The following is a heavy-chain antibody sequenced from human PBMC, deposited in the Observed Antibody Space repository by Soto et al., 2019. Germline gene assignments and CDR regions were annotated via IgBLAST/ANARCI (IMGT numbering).Heavy chain of an antibody. CDR1: GGTFSSYA. CDR3: ARANDSSGYYYPVPWFDP. J-gene: IGHJ5*02. CDR2: IIPIFGTA. V-gene: IGHV1-69*06. D-gene: IGHD3-22*01. Sequence: SVKVSCKASGGTFSSYAISWVRQAPGQGLEWMGGIIPIFGTANYAQKFQGRVTITADKSTSTAYMELSSLRSEDTAVYYCARANDSSGYYYPVPWFDPWGQGTLVTVSS.